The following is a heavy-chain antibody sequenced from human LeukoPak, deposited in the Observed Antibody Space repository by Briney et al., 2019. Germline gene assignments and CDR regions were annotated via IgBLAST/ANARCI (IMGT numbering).Heavy chain of an antibody. V-gene: IGHV1-3*01. Sequence: ASVKVSCKASGYTFTSYAMHWVRQAPGQRLEWMGWINAGNGNTKYSQKFQGRVTITRDTSASTAYMELSSLRSEDTAVYYCARAWIQLSAFDIWGQGTMVTVSS. CDR3: ARAWIQLSAFDI. CDR1: GYTFTSYA. J-gene: IGHJ3*02. CDR2: INAGNGNT. D-gene: IGHD5-18*01.